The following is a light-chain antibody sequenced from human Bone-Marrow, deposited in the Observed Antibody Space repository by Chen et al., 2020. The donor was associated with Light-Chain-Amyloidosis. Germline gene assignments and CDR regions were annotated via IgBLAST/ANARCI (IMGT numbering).Light chain of an antibody. CDR2: AAS. CDR1: QRISNY. Sequence: DIQMTPSPSSLSASVGDRVTITCRSSQRISNYLNWYQQKPGKAPKLLIHAASTLQSGVPLRFSGSGAGTDCILTISRVQPEDLAINNCQQSYSMSSITFGQGTRLEIK. J-gene: IGKJ5*01. CDR3: QQSYSMSSIT. V-gene: IGKV1-39*01.